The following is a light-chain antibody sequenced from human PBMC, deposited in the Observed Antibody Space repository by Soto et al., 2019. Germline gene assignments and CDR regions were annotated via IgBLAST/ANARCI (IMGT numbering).Light chain of an antibody. V-gene: IGKV1-6*02. CDR1: QDIRKD. Sequence: AIEMTQAPPALSASVGDRVSITCRASQDIRKDLAWYQQKPGKDNQIIIYGASTLQTGVASRFSGSGSATDFTLTIRSMQPKDSAAYYCIQAYNYPFTFG. J-gene: IGKJ5*01. CDR3: IQAYNYPFT. CDR2: GAS.